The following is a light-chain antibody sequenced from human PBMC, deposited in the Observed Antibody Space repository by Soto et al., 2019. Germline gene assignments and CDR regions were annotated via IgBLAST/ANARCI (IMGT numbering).Light chain of an antibody. Sequence: QSALTQPASVSGSPGQSITISCTGTSSDVGGYNYVSWYQQHPGKAPKLMIYEGSERPSGVSNRFSGSKSGNTASLTISGLQAEDEADYYCCSYAGSSTYVVFGGGTKLTVL. CDR1: SSDVGGYNY. CDR2: EGS. J-gene: IGLJ2*01. V-gene: IGLV2-23*01. CDR3: CSYAGSSTYVV.